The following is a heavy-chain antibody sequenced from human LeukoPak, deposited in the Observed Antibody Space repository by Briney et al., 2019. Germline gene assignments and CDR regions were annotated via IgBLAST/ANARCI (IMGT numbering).Heavy chain of an antibody. CDR2: INQSGDT. CDR1: GEIFSGYY. CDR3: ARSLSPYYDVTSAYWVWGY. J-gene: IGHJ4*02. Sequence: SETLSLTCGVSGEIFSGYYWSWLRQPPGKGLEWIGEINQSGDTNYNPSFESRVTMSVDASKKQFSLKVKSVTAADGAVYYCARSLSPYYDVTSAYWVWGYWGQGSLVIISA. D-gene: IGHD3-3*01. V-gene: IGHV4-34*01.